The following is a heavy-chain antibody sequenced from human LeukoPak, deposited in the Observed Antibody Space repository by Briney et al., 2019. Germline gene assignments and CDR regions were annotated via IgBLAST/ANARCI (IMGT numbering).Heavy chain of an antibody. CDR1: GFTFSGSA. Sequence: GGSLRLSCAASGFTFSGSAMHWVRQASGKGLEWVGRIRSKANSYATAYAASVKGRFTISRDDSKNTAYLQMNSLKTEDTAVYYCARDGISTMVRGVSFDYWGQGTLVTVSS. D-gene: IGHD3-10*01. J-gene: IGHJ4*02. CDR3: ARDGISTMVRGVSFDY. V-gene: IGHV3-73*01. CDR2: IRSKANSYAT.